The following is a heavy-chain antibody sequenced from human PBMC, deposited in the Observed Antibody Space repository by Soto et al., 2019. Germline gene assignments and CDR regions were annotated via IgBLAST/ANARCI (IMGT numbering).Heavy chain of an antibody. V-gene: IGHV1-2*04. J-gene: IGHJ4*02. CDR3: ATTLRAPTNPTVVVVAATLDY. D-gene: IGHD2-15*01. CDR1: GYTFTGYY. CDR2: INPNSGGT. Sequence: ASVKVSCKASGYTFTGYYMHWVRQAPGQGLEWMGWINPNSGGTNYAQKFQGWVTMTRDTSISTAYMELSRLRSDDTAVYYCATTLRAPTNPTVVVVAATLDYWGQGTLVTVSS.